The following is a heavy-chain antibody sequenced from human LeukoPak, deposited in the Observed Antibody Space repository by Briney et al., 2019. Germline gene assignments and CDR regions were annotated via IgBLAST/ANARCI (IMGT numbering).Heavy chain of an antibody. V-gene: IGHV4-59*01. CDR1: GGSISSYY. CDR3: ARTTFYYDSSGYSNWFDP. J-gene: IGHJ5*02. Sequence: ETLSLTCTVSGGSISSYYWSWIRQPPGKGLEWIGYIYYSGSTNYNPSLKSRVTISVDTSQNQFSLKLSSVTAADTAVYYCARTTFYYDSSGYSNWFDPWGRGTLVTVSS. CDR2: IYYSGST. D-gene: IGHD3-22*01.